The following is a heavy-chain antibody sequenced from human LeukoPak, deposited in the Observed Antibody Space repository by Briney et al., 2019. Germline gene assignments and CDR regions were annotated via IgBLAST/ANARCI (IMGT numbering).Heavy chain of an antibody. CDR1: GFTFSSYA. J-gene: IGHJ3*02. V-gene: IGHV3-23*01. CDR3: ANYDSSGYYYINDAFDI. CDR2: ISGSGGST. D-gene: IGHD3-22*01. Sequence: PGGSLRLSCAASGFTFSSYAMSWVRQAPGKGLEWVSAISGSGGSTYYADSVKGRSTISRDNSKNTLYLQMNSLRAEDTAVYYCANYDSSGYYYINDAFDIWGQGTMVTVSS.